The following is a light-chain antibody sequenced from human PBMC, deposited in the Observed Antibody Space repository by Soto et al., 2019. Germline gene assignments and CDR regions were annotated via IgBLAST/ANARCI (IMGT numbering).Light chain of an antibody. CDR3: PQYYSYPRGT. CDR1: QGISSY. J-gene: IGKJ1*01. Sequence: AIRMTQSPSSFSASTGDRVTITCRASQGISSYLAWYQQKPGKAPKLLIYAASTLQSGVPSWFSGSGSGTDFTLTISCLQSEDFATYYCPQYYSYPRGTFGQGTKVEIK. V-gene: IGKV1-8*01. CDR2: AAS.